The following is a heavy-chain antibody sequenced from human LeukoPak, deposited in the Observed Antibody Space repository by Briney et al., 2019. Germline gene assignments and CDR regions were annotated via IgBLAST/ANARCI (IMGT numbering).Heavy chain of an antibody. CDR2: IYSAGST. V-gene: IGHV3-53*01. CDR1: GFTVSSNY. Sequence: SGGSLRLSCAASGFTVSSNYMYWVRQAPGKGLEWVSVIYSAGSTYYADSVKGRFTISRDNSKNTLCLQMNSLRAEDTAVYYCARDKYSSGWFYFDYWGQGSLVTVSS. D-gene: IGHD6-19*01. CDR3: ARDKYSSGWFYFDY. J-gene: IGHJ4*02.